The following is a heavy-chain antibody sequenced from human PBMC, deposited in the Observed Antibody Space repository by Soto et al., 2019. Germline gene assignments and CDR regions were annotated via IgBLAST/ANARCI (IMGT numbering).Heavy chain of an antibody. CDR2: ISPNRGGT. D-gene: IGHD3-22*01. J-gene: IGHJ4*02. CDR1: GYSFTGYY. CDR3: ARLHDRDSSGYHYSN. V-gene: IGHV1-2*02. Sequence: ASVKVSCKASGYSFTGYYLHWVRQAPGQGLEWMGCISPNRGGTNYAQKFQGRVTMTRDTSISTAYMELNRLTSDDTAVYYCARLHDRDSSGYHYSNWGQGTLVTVSS.